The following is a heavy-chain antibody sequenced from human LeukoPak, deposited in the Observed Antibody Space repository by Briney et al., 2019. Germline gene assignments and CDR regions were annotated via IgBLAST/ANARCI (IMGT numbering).Heavy chain of an antibody. CDR3: ARVSAEGVAVAGLLAPEPGYWYFDL. CDR2: IYYSGST. D-gene: IGHD6-19*01. CDR1: GGSISSYY. Sequence: SETLSLTCTVSGGSISSYYWSWIRQPPGKGLEWIGYIYYSGSTNYNPSLKSRVTISVDTSKNQFSLKLSSVTAADTAVYYCARVSAEGVAVAGLLAPEPGYWYFDLWGRGTLVTVSS. V-gene: IGHV4-59*08. J-gene: IGHJ2*01.